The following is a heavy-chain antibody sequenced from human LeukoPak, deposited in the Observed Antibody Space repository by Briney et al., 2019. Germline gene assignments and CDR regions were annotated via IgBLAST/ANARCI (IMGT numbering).Heavy chain of an antibody. D-gene: IGHD6-19*01. CDR3: AMWSLVSGWYEAFDY. CDR2: FDPEDGET. J-gene: IGHJ4*02. CDR1: GYTPTELS. V-gene: IGHV1-24*01. Sequence: ASVKVSCKVSGYTPTELSMHWVRHAPGKGLEWMGGFDPEDGETIYAQKFQGRVTMTEDTSTDTAYMELSSLRSEDTAVCYCAMWSLVSGWYEAFDYWGQGTLVTVSS.